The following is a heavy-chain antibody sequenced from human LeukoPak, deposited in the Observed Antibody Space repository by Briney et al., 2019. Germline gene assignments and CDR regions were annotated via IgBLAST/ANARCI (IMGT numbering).Heavy chain of an antibody. CDR2: ISSSGGST. J-gene: IGHJ4*02. V-gene: IGHV3-23*01. D-gene: IGHD3-10*01. Sequence: GGSLRLSCAASGFTFSSYAMTWVRQAPGKGLEWVSSISSSGGSTYYADSVRGRFTISRDNSKNTLYLQMNSLRAEDTAIYYCAEDLVTGSLDYWGQGTLVTVSS. CDR1: GFTFSSYA. CDR3: AEDLVTGSLDY.